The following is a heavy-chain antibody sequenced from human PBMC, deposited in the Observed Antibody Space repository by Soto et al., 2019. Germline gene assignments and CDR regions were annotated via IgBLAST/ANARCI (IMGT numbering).Heavy chain of an antibody. J-gene: IGHJ6*02. Sequence: ASVKVSCKASGYTFTGYYMHCVRQAPGQGLEWMGWINPNSGGTNYAQKFQGWVTMTRDTSISTAYMELSRLRSDDTAVYYCARASYWDYYYYGMDVWGQGTTVTVSS. CDR2: INPNSGGT. CDR1: GYTFTGYY. V-gene: IGHV1-2*04. CDR3: ARASYWDYYYYGMDV. D-gene: IGHD2-8*02.